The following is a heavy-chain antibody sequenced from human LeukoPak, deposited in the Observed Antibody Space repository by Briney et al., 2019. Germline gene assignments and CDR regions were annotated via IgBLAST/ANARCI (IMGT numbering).Heavy chain of an antibody. CDR1: GASISSYY. V-gene: IGHV4-59*12. D-gene: IGHD4-17*01. Sequence: SETLSLTCTVSGASISSYYWSWIRQPPGKGLEWIGYIFYSGSSNYNPSLKSRVTISVDTSENQVSLKLSSVTAADTAVYYCARRDYGAAGAGFDYWGQGTLVTVSS. CDR3: ARRDYGAAGAGFDY. J-gene: IGHJ4*02. CDR2: IFYSGSS.